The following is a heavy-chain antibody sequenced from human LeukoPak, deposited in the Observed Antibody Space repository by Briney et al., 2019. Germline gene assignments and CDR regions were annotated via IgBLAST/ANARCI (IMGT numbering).Heavy chain of an antibody. J-gene: IGHJ6*02. CDR1: GFTVSSNY. CDR2: IYSGGSA. V-gene: IGHV3-66*01. Sequence: GGSLRLSCAASGFTVSSNYMSWVRQAPGKGLEWVSVIYSGGSAYYADSVKGRFTISRDNSKNTLYLQMNSLRAEDTAVYYCARDHGSHYYGMDVWGQGTTVTVSS. CDR3: ARDHGSHYYGMDV.